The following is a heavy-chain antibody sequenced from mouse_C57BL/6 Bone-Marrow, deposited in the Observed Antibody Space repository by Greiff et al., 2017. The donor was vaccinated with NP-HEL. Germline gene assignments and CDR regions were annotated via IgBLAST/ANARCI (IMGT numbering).Heavy chain of an antibody. Sequence: EVQLQQSGPELVKPGASVKIPCKASGYTFTDYNMDWVKQSHGKSLEWIGDINPNNGGTIYNQKFKGKATLTVDKSSSTAYMELRSLTSEDTAVYYCARGGYTTLVSYWYFDVWGTGTTVTVSS. D-gene: IGHD1-1*01. CDR3: ARGGYTTLVSYWYFDV. CDR2: INPNNGGT. J-gene: IGHJ1*03. V-gene: IGHV1-18*01. CDR1: GYTFTDYN.